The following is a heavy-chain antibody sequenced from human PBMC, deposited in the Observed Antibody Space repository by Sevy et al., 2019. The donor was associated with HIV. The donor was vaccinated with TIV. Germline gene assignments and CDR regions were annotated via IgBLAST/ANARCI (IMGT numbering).Heavy chain of an antibody. CDR3: AKGRIPSIGTLGPFDS. CDR2: KTGSAGGT. D-gene: IGHD6-6*01. V-gene: IGHV3-23*01. J-gene: IGHJ4*02. CDR1: GFSLSNYA. Sequence: GGSLRLSCAASGFSLSNYAMSWVRQAPGKGLEWMSTKTGSAGGTYYADSVKGRFTISRDNSKNTLFLQMNSLRAEDTALYYCAKGRIPSIGTLGPFDSWGQGTLVTVSS.